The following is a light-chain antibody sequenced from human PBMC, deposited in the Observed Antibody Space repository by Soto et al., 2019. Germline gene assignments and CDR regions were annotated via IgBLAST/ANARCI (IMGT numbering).Light chain of an antibody. Sequence: QSALTQPRSVSGSPGQSVTISCTGTSSDVGGYNYVSWYQQHPGKAPKLMIYDVSKRPSGVPDRFSGSKSGNTASLTISGLQAEDEADYYCTAWDDSLNGVLFGGGTKLTVL. V-gene: IGLV2-11*01. CDR2: DVS. CDR3: TAWDDSLNGVL. CDR1: SSDVGGYNY. J-gene: IGLJ2*01.